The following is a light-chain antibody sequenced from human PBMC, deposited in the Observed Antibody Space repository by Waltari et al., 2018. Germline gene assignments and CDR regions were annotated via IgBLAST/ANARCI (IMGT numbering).Light chain of an antibody. V-gene: IGLV2-14*01. Sequence: QSALTQPASVSGSPGQSITISCTGTSPDVGGYDYVSCYQQHPGKAPNLMIFDVSKRPSGVSNRFSGSKSGNTASLSISGLQAEDEADYYCSSYTSSTTSYVFGTGTKVTVL. CDR3: SSYTSSTTSYV. CDR2: DVS. CDR1: SPDVGGYDY. J-gene: IGLJ1*01.